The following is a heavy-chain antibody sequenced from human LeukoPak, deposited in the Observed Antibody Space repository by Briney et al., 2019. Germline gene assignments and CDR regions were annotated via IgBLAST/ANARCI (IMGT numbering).Heavy chain of an antibody. J-gene: IGHJ4*02. CDR1: GYSFTSYC. D-gene: IGHD4-23*01. CDR2: INPSTGST. Sequence: GASVKVSCKASGYSFTSYCIHWVRQAPGQGLEWMGIINPSTGSTIYAQKFQGRVTMTRDMSTSTVYMDLSSLRSADTAVYYCARCGPFYRGPSEYYFDYWGQGTLVTVSS. V-gene: IGHV1-46*01. CDR3: ARCGPFYRGPSEYYFDY.